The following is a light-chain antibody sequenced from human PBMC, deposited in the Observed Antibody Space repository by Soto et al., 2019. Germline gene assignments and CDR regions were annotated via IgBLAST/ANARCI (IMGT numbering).Light chain of an antibody. CDR2: AAS. J-gene: IGKJ1*01. V-gene: IGKV1-39*01. Sequence: DIQMTQSPSSLSASVGDRVTITYRASQSISSYLNWYQQKPGKAPKLLIYAASSLQSGVPSRFSGSGSGTDFTLTISSLQPEDFATYYCQQSYSTPQRTFGQGTKVDI. CDR3: QQSYSTPQRT. CDR1: QSISSY.